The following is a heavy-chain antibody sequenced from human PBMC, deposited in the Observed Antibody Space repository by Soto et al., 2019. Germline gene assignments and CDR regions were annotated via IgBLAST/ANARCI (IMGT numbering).Heavy chain of an antibody. CDR2: IYYSGST. D-gene: IGHD6-6*01. Sequence: NPSETLSLTCTVSGGSISSGGYYWSWIRQHPGKGLEWIGYIYYSGSTYYNPSLKSRVTISVDTSKNQFSLKLSSVTAADTAVYYCAREQLTTFVDYWGQGTLVTVSS. CDR3: AREQLTTFVDY. CDR1: GGSISSGGYY. J-gene: IGHJ4*02. V-gene: IGHV4-31*03.